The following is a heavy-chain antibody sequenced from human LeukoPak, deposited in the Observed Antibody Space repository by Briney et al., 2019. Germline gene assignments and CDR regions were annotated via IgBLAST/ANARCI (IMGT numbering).Heavy chain of an antibody. CDR1: GFTFSSYG. Sequence: GGSLRLSCAASGFTFSSYGMHWVRQAPGKGLEWVAVIWYDGSNKYYADSVKGRFTISRDNSKNTLYLQMNSLRAEDTAVYYCARGVVAGPYNWFDPWGQGTQVTVSS. V-gene: IGHV3-33*01. CDR2: IWYDGSNK. J-gene: IGHJ5*02. D-gene: IGHD6-19*01. CDR3: ARGVVAGPYNWFDP.